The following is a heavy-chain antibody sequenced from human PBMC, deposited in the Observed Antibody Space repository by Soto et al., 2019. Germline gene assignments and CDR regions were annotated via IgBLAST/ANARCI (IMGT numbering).Heavy chain of an antibody. J-gene: IGHJ4*02. V-gene: IGHV1-18*01. CDR1: GYTFTSYG. Sequence: GASVKVSCKASGYTFTSYGISWVRQAPGQGLEWMGWFSAYNGNTNYAQKLQGRVTMTTDTSTSTAYMELRSLRSDDTAVYYCARVRIQLWLEGGPNDYWGQGTLVTVSS. D-gene: IGHD5-18*01. CDR3: ARVRIQLWLEGGPNDY. CDR2: FSAYNGNT.